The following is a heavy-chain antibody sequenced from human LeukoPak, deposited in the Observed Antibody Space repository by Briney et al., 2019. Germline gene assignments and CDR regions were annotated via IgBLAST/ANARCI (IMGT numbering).Heavy chain of an antibody. CDR2: IYYSGST. J-gene: IGHJ4*02. D-gene: IGHD3-10*01. CDR1: GGSISSYY. Sequence: SETLSLTCTVSGGSISSYYWSWIRQPPGKGLEWIGYIYYSGSTNYNPSLKSRVTISVDTSKNQFSLKPSSVTAADTAVYYCAALSYGSGSGYYFDYWGQGTLVTVSS. V-gene: IGHV4-59*01. CDR3: AALSYGSGSGYYFDY.